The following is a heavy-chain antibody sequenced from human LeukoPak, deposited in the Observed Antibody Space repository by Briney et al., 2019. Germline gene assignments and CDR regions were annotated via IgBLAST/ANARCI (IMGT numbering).Heavy chain of an antibody. V-gene: IGHV4-4*07. CDR3: AREPTSGREPTSGRPLDY. CDR1: GGSISGYF. Sequence: SSETLSLTCTVSGGSISGYFWSWIRQPAGKGLEWIGRIYSSGSNNYDPSLKSRVTMSLDTSKNHLSLNLSSVTAADTAVYYCAREPTSGREPTSGRPLDYWGQGTLVTVSS. D-gene: IGHD5-12*01. CDR2: IYSSGSN. J-gene: IGHJ4*02.